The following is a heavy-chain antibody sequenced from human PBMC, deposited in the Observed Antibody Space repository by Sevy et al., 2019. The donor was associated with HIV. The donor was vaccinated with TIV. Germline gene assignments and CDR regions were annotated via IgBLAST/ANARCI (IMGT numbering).Heavy chain of an antibody. CDR2: ISGDGGRT. CDR3: ARVLGQRYFDL. D-gene: IGHD2-8*02. Sequence: GGSLRLSCAASGFTFSTYTMSWVRQAPGKGLEWVSAISGDGGRTYYTDSIRGRFTISRDNSKNSLYLQMNSQRAEDTAVYYCARVLGQRYFDLWGRGTLVTVSS. CDR1: GFTFSTYT. V-gene: IGHV3-23*01. J-gene: IGHJ2*01.